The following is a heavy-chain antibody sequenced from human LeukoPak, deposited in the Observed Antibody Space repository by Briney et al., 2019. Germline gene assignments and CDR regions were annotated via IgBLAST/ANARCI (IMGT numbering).Heavy chain of an antibody. CDR1: GDSITSAGYY. D-gene: IGHD2-15*01. CDR3: ARVVAATIYQCDH. Sequence: SETLSLTCTVAGDSITSAGYYWTWVRQYPGKGLEWIGHIYNAGSTYYNPSLKSRVTTSLDTSKNQFSLRLSSVTAADTAVYYCARVVAATIYQCDHWGQGTLVTVSS. V-gene: IGHV4-31*03. CDR2: IYNAGST. J-gene: IGHJ4*02.